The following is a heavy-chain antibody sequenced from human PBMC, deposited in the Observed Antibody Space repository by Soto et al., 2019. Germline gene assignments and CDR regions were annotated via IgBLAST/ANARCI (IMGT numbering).Heavy chain of an antibody. V-gene: IGHV1-8*01. CDR3: ARGSRYSGYGTFGY. J-gene: IGHJ4*02. CDR1: AYTFTSYD. D-gene: IGHD5-12*01. Sequence: ASVKVSCKASAYTFTSYDINWVRQATGQGLEWMGWMNSNSGNTGYAQKFQGRVTMTRNTSISTAYMELSSLRSEDTAVYYCARGSRYSGYGTFGYWGQGTLVTVSS. CDR2: MNSNSGNT.